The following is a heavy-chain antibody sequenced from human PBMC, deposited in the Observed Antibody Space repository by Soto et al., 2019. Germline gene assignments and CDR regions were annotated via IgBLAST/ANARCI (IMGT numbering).Heavy chain of an antibody. CDR2: ISAYNGNT. D-gene: IGHD6-19*01. CDR1: DYTFTSYG. Sequence: QVQLVQSGAEVKKPGASVKVSCKASDYTFTSYGISWVRQAPGQGLEWMGWISAYNGNTKYAQKFQGRVTMTTDTATTTAYMELRSLRSDDTAVYYCARDIAVALVDYWGQGTLVTVSS. CDR3: ARDIAVALVDY. J-gene: IGHJ4*02. V-gene: IGHV1-18*01.